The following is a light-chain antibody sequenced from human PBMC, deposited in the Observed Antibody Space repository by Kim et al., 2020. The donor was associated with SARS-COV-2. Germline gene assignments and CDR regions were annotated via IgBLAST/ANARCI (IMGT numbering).Light chain of an antibody. CDR3: QAWDSGTQNYV. J-gene: IGLJ1*01. V-gene: IGLV3-1*01. CDR2: QDN. CDR1: KLGDKY. Sequence: SYELTQPPSVSVSPGQTATIACSGYKLGDKYVSWYQQKPGQSPLVVIYQDNQRPSGIPERFSGSNSGNTATLTISGTQAMDEAGYYCQAWDSGTQNYVFGTGTQLTVL.